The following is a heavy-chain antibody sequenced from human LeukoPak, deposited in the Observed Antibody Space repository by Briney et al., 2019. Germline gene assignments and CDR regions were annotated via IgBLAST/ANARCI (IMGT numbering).Heavy chain of an antibody. J-gene: IGHJ4*02. CDR3: AKDLYVWGSYRYPDY. CDR2: ISYDGSNK. CDR1: GFTFSSYG. Sequence: GGSLRLSCAASGFTFSSYGMHWVRPAPGKGLEWVAVISYDGSNKYYADSVKGRFTISRDNSKNTLYLQMNSLRAEETAVYYCAKDLYVWGSYRYPDYWGQGTLVTVS. V-gene: IGHV3-30*18. D-gene: IGHD3-16*02.